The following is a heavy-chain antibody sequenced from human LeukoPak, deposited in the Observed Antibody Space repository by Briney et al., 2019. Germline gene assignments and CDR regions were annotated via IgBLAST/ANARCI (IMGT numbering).Heavy chain of an antibody. CDR1: GFIFSSNA. V-gene: IGHV3-30*02. CDR3: AKDRFTNGVCNFDY. J-gene: IGHJ4*02. CDR2: TRHDGSNK. D-gene: IGHD2-8*01. Sequence: GGSLRLSCAASGFIFSSNAMHWVRQAPGKGLEWVAFTRHDGSNKYYADSVKGRFTISRDNSKNTLYLQMNSLRAEDTAVYFCAKDRFTNGVCNFDYWGQGTLVTVSS.